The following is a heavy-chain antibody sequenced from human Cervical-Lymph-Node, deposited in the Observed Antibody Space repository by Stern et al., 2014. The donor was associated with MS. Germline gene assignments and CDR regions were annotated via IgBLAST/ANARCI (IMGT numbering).Heavy chain of an antibody. Sequence: EVQLVESGGGLVQPGRSLRLSCAASGFSLDDYAMHWVRQGPGKGVEWVSGISRNSGSIGYADSVKGRFTISRDNAKNSLYLQMNSLRAEDTALYYCVKQAGTGDYFDFWGQGALVTVST. CDR1: GFSLDDYA. CDR3: VKQAGTGDYFDF. D-gene: IGHD7-27*01. J-gene: IGHJ4*02. V-gene: IGHV3-9*01. CDR2: ISRNSGSI.